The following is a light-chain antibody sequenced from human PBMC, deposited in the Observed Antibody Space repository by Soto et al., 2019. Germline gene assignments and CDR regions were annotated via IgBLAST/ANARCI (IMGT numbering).Light chain of an antibody. V-gene: IGLV2-14*01. CDR1: SSDVGGYNY. Sequence: QSALTQPASASGSPGQSITISCTGPSSDVGGYNYVSWEQQHPVKAPKLLIYDVSNQPSGVSHRFCGSKSGNTASLTISGLQADDEADYCSCSYTSSSAVVFGGGTKLTVL. CDR3: CSYTSSSAVV. J-gene: IGLJ2*01. CDR2: DVS.